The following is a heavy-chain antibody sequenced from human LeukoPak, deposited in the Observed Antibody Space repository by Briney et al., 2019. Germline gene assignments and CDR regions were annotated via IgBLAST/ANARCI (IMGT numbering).Heavy chain of an antibody. CDR3: AREVLDTAMALGY. Sequence: PGGSLRLSCAASGFTVSSNYMSWVRQAQGKGLEWVSIIYSGGTTYYADSVKGRFTISRDNSKNTLYLQMNSLRAEDTAVYYCAREVLDTAMALGYWGQRTLVTVSS. J-gene: IGHJ4*02. CDR1: GFTVSSNY. D-gene: IGHD5-18*01. V-gene: IGHV3-66*01. CDR2: IYSGGTT.